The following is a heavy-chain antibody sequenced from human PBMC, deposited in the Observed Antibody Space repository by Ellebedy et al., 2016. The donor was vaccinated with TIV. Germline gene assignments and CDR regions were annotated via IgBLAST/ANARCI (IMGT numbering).Heavy chain of an antibody. CDR2: ISATGITT. D-gene: IGHD1-26*01. Sequence: GESLKISCAASGFTFSNYAMTWVRQATGQGLGWVSGISATGITTYYADSAKGRFTRSRDNSRSTLYLQMNSLRAEDTAVYYCVRDLHWSYFDWGQGTLVTVSS. J-gene: IGHJ4*02. V-gene: IGHV3-23*01. CDR1: GFTFSNYA. CDR3: VRDLHWSYFD.